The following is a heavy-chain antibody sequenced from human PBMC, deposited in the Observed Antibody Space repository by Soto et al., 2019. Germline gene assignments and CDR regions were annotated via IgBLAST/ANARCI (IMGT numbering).Heavy chain of an antibody. CDR3: TRINGDYTPYDY. D-gene: IGHD4-17*01. V-gene: IGHV3-48*02. Sequence: GGSLRLSCAASGFTFRSYSMIWVRQAPGKGLEWVSYISGSGTTIHYADSVKGRFTISRDNAQNSLFLQMNSLRDEDTAVYYCTRINGDYTPYDYWGQGTLVTVSS. CDR1: GFTFRSYS. CDR2: ISGSGTTI. J-gene: IGHJ4*02.